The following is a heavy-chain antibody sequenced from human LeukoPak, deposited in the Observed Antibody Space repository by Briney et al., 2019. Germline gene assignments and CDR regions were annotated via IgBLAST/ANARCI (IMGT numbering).Heavy chain of an antibody. Sequence: GASVKDSCKASGYTFISYDINWVRQATGQGLEGMGWINPNSCNTGYVHKFQGGVTIIRNNSISTAYMELSSLRTEETAVYYCARGGSGAADYWGQGTLVTVSA. V-gene: IGHV1-8*01. J-gene: IGHJ4*01. CDR2: INPNSCNT. D-gene: IGHD6-13*01. CDR3: ARGGSGAADY. CDR1: GYTFISYD.